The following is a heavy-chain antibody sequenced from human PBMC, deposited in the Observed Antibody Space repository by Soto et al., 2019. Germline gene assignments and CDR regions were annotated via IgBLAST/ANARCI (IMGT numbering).Heavy chain of an antibody. CDR3: ARERGPFDAFDI. Sequence: QVQLLQSGGGVVQPGGSLRLSCTASGFSFSSCGMHWVRQAPGKGLEWVAVIWSNGINKYYAASVRGRFTISRDTSNYMMYLQMLSLRAADTAVYYCARERGPFDAFDIWGQGTMVTVSA. V-gene: IGHV3-33*01. J-gene: IGHJ3*02. CDR1: GFSFSSCG. CDR2: IWSNGINK.